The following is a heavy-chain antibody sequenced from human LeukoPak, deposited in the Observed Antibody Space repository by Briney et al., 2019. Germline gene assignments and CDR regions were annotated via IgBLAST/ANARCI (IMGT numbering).Heavy chain of an antibody. CDR2: INHSGST. V-gene: IGHV4-34*01. D-gene: IGHD3-22*01. Sequence: SETLSLTCAVYGGSFSGYYWSWIRQPPGRGLEWIEEINHSGSTNYNPSLKSRVTISVDTSKNQFSLKLSSVTAADTAVYYCARAEPDSSGFRGPDAFDIWGQGTMVTVSS. CDR3: ARAEPDSSGFRGPDAFDI. J-gene: IGHJ3*02. CDR1: GGSFSGYY.